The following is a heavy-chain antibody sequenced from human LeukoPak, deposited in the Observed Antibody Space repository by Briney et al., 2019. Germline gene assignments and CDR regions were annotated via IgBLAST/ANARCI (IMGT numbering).Heavy chain of an antibody. J-gene: IGHJ4*02. Sequence: ASVKVSCKASGYTFSTYTMHWVRQAPGQRIEWMGWINAGNGNTKYSQKFQGRVTITRDTSASTAYMEMSSLRSEDTAVYYCAREIDRDDYNRFFDYWGQGTLVTVSS. D-gene: IGHD5-24*01. V-gene: IGHV1-3*01. CDR3: AREIDRDDYNRFFDY. CDR2: INAGNGNT. CDR1: GYTFSTYT.